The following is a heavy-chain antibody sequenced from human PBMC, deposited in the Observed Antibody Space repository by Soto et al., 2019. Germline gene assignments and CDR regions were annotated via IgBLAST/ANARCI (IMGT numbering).Heavy chain of an antibody. CDR3: ARRGIAAAGTGSWNYYYYYYMDV. D-gene: IGHD6-13*01. J-gene: IGHJ6*03. V-gene: IGHV4-59*08. CDR2: IYYSGST. Sequence: SETLSLTCTVSGGSISSYYWSWIRQPPGKGLEWIGYIYYSGSTNYNPSLKSRVTISVDTSKNQFSLKLSSVTAADTAVYYCARRGIAAAGTGSWNYYYYYYMDVWGKGTTVTVSS. CDR1: GGSISSYY.